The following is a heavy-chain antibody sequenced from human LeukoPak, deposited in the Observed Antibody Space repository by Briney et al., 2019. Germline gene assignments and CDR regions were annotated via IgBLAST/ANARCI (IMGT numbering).Heavy chain of an antibody. CDR3: ARGRIQLWIQVD. J-gene: IGHJ4*02. D-gene: IGHD5-18*01. Sequence: PGGSLRLSCAAPGFTFSSYAMHWVRQAPGKGLEWVAVISYDGSNKYYADSVKGRFTISRDNSKNTLYLQMNSLRAEDTAVYYCARGRIQLWIQVDWGQGTLVTVSS. CDR1: GFTFSSYA. V-gene: IGHV3-30-3*01. CDR2: ISYDGSNK.